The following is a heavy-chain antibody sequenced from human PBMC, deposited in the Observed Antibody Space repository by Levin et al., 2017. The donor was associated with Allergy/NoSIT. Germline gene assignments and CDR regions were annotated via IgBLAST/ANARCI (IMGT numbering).Heavy chain of an antibody. V-gene: IGHV4-59*01. Sequence: PGGSLRLSCTVSGGSISSYYWSWIRQPPGKGLEWIGYIYYSGSTNYNPSLKSRVTISVDTSKNQFSLKLSSVTAADTAVYYCAREAAARYYFDYWGQGTLVTVSS. CDR3: AREAAARYYFDY. CDR1: GGSISSYY. CDR2: IYYSGST. D-gene: IGHD6-13*01. J-gene: IGHJ4*02.